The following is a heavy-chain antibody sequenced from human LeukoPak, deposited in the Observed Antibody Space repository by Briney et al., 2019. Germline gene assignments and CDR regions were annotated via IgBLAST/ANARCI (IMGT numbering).Heavy chain of an antibody. CDR2: ISSSGSTI. J-gene: IGHJ6*03. Sequence: GGSLRLSCAASGFTFSNAWMSWVRQAPGKGLEWVSHISSSGSTIYYADSVEGRFTISRDNAKNSLYLQMNSLRPEDTAVYYCARGATSYMDVWGKGTTVTVSS. CDR3: ARGATSYMDV. D-gene: IGHD1-26*01. V-gene: IGHV3-11*04. CDR1: GFTFSNAW.